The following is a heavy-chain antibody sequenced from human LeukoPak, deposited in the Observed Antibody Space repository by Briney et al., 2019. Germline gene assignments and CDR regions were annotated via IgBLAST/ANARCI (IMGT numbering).Heavy chain of an antibody. Sequence: GGSLRLSCAAFGFTVSVNYMSWVRQAPGKGLECVSVIYSGDNTYYADSVKGRFTISRDNAKNSLFLQMNSLRAEDTAVYYCARDQGEWGYSYGRRGGYYYFYYMDVWGKGTTVTISS. J-gene: IGHJ6*03. D-gene: IGHD5-18*01. CDR2: IYSGDNT. V-gene: IGHV3-66*01. CDR1: GFTVSVNY. CDR3: ARDQGEWGYSYGRRGGYYYFYYMDV.